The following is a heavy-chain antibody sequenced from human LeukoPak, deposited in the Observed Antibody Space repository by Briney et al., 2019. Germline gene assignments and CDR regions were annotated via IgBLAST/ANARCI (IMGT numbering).Heavy chain of an antibody. V-gene: IGHV3-30*18. Sequence: PGGSLRLSCAASGFTFSSYGKHWVRQAPGKGLEWVAVISYDGSNKYYADSVKGRFTISRDNSKNTLYLQMNSLRAEDTAVYYCAKDRPPECSSTSCFAEYFQHWGQGTLVTVSS. CDR3: AKDRPPECSSTSCFAEYFQH. CDR2: ISYDGSNK. J-gene: IGHJ1*01. D-gene: IGHD2-2*01. CDR1: GFTFSSYG.